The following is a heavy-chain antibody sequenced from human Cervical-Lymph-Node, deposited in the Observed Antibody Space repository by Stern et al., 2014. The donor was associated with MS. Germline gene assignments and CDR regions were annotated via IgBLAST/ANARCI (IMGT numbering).Heavy chain of an antibody. V-gene: IGHV3-9*01. CDR2: ISWNSGSI. J-gene: IGHJ4*02. CDR3: ARKTTAKN. D-gene: IGHD4-17*01. Sequence: EVHLVESGGGLVQPGRSLRLSCAASGFTFDDYAMHWVRQAPGKGLEWVSGISWNSGSIGYADSVKGRFTISRDNAKNSLYLQMTSLRADDTAVYYCARKTTAKNWGQGTLVTVSS. CDR1: GFTFDDYA.